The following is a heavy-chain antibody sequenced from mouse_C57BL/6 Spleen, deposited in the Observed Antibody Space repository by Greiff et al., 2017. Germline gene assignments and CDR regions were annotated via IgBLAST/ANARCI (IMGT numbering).Heavy chain of an antibody. D-gene: IGHD2-1*01. CDR3: ARSPYGNYGFYAMDY. J-gene: IGHJ4*01. CDR1: GYTFTSYW. V-gene: IGHV1-52*01. CDR2: IDPSDSET. Sequence: VQLQQPGAELVRPGSSVKLSCKASGYTFTSYWMHWVKQRPIQGLEWIGNIDPSDSETHYNQKFKDKATLTVDKSSSTAYMQLSSLTSEDSAVYYCARSPYGNYGFYAMDYWGQGTSVTVSS.